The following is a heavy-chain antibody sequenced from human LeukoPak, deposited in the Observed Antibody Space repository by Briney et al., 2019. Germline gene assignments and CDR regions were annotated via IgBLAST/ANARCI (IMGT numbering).Heavy chain of an antibody. D-gene: IGHD1-1*01. V-gene: IGHV3-53*01. CDR3: AKDWRSGY. CDR2: IYSGGST. J-gene: IGHJ4*02. CDR1: GFTVNNNY. Sequence: PGGSLRLSCTASGFTVNNNYMSWVRQAPGKGLEWVSVIYSGGSTYYANSVKGRFTISRDNSKNTLYLQINSLRADDTAVYYCAKDWRSGYWGQGTLVTVSS.